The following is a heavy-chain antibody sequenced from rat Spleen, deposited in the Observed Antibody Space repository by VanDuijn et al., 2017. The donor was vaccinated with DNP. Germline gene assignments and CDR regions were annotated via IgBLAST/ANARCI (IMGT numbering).Heavy chain of an antibody. CDR3: TTVHYGSYWYFDF. CDR1: GFTFNNYF. CDR2: ISIGGGGT. V-gene: IGHV5-27*01. J-gene: IGHJ1*01. D-gene: IGHD1-3*01. Sequence: EVQLVESGGDLVQPGRSMTLSCAASGFTFNNYFMAWVRQAPKKGLEWVATISIGGGGTYYPDSVKGRFTISRDNAKSTLYLQMDSLRSEDTATYYCTTVHYGSYWYFDFWGPGTMVTVSS.